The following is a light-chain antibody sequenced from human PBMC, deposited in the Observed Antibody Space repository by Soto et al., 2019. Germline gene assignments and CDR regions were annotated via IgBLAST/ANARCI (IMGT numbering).Light chain of an antibody. CDR1: SGHSNYA. CDR2: VNSAGSH. J-gene: IGLJ7*01. Sequence: QLVLTQSPSASASLGASVKLTCTLSSGHSNYAIAWHQQQPEKGPRYLMKVNSAGSHSKGDGIPDRFSGSSSGAERYRTSSSLQSEDEADYYCQTWGTGVVVGGGTQLTVL. V-gene: IGLV4-69*01. CDR3: QTWGTGVV.